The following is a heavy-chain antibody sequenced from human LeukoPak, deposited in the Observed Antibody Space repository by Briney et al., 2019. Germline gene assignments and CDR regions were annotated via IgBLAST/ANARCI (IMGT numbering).Heavy chain of an antibody. CDR3: ARGRVDYGDTGAY. CDR1: GFTFSSYE. J-gene: IGHJ4*02. V-gene: IGHV3-48*03. D-gene: IGHD4-17*01. CDR2: ISSSGTTI. Sequence: GGSLRLSCAASGFTFSSYEMNWVRQAPGKGLEWVSYISSSGTTIYYADSVKGRFTISRDNAKNSLNLQMNSLRAEDTAVYYCARGRVDYGDTGAYWGQAPLVTVSS.